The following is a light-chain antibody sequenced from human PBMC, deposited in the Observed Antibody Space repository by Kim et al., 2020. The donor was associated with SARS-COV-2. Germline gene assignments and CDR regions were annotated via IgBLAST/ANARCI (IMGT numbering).Light chain of an antibody. Sequence: RDTINCKTSQSVLYSSNKKNNLGWYQQKPGQPPKLIIYWAANRESGVPDRVSGSGSGTDYTLTISSLQAEDVAVYYCQQYYSPPYTFGQGTKLKI. CDR3: QQYYSPPYT. CDR2: WAA. CDR1: QSVLYSSNKKNN. V-gene: IGKV4-1*01. J-gene: IGKJ2*01.